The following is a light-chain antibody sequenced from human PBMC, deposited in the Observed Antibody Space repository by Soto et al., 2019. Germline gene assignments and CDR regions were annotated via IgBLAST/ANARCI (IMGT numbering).Light chain of an antibody. V-gene: IGLV2-11*01. CDR2: GVS. CDR3: CSYVDTDTWV. J-gene: IGLJ3*02. CDR1: NSDVGGYNY. Sequence: QSVLTQPRSVSGAPGQSVTSSCTGTNSDVGGYNYVSWYQQYPGKVPKLMISGVSERPSGVPDRFSGSKSGNTASLTISGLQAEDEADYYCCSYVDTDTWVFGGGTKVTVL.